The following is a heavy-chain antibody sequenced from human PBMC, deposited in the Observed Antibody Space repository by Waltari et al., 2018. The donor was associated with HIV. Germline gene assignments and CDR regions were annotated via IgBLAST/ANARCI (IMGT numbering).Heavy chain of an antibody. D-gene: IGHD6-19*01. CDR3: ARRSGGPTRNLDY. J-gene: IGHJ4*02. CDR1: GYRFTTSW. CDR2: IYPGDSDT. V-gene: IGHV5-51*03. Sequence: EVQLVQSGAEVKKPGESLKISCKGSGYRFTTSWIGWVRQMPGKGLEWMGVIYPGDSDTRYSPSFHGQVTISADKSISTAYLQWSSLKASDTAMYYCARRSGGPTRNLDYWGQGTLVIVSS.